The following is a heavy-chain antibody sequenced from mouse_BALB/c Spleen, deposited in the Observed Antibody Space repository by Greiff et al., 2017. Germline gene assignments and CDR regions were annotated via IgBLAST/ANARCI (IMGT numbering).Heavy chain of an antibody. CDR2: INPNNGGT. CDR1: GYTFTDYN. CDR3: ARGIYYGYDGVFAY. D-gene: IGHD2-2*01. V-gene: IGHV1-18*01. Sequence: EVHLQQSGPELVKPGASVKIPCKASGYTFTDYNMDWVKQSHGKSLEWIGDINPNNGGTIYNQKFKGKATLTVDKSSSTAYMELRSLTSEDTAVYYCARGIYYGYDGVFAYWGQGTLVTVSA. J-gene: IGHJ3*01.